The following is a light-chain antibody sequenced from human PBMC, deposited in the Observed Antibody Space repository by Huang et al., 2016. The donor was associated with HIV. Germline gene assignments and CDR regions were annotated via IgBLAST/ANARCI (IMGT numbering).Light chain of an antibody. CDR1: QSLLYSLNKNNY. CDR3: QQYYQNPQT. V-gene: IGKV4-1*01. J-gene: IGKJ5*01. Sequence: DIVMTQSPDSLSVSPGERVTIYCKSSQSLLYSLNKNNYFALFQQKPGRAPNLLLYWASTRESGITERFSGSWSGTDFTLTINNLQPEDVATYYCQQYYQNPQTFGQGT. CDR2: WAS.